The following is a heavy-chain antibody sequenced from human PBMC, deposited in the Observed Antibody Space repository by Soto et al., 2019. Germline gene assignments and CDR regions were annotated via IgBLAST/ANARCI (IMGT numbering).Heavy chain of an antibody. CDR2: IYHSGSA. Sequence: KSSETLSLTCAVSGYSISSGYYWGWIRQPPGKGLEWIGSIYHSGSAYYNPSLKSRVTISVDTSKNQFSLKLSSVTAADTAVYYCARDLLLWFGEFSNWFDPWGQGTLVTVSS. J-gene: IGHJ5*02. D-gene: IGHD3-10*01. CDR1: GYSISSGYY. V-gene: IGHV4-38-2*01. CDR3: ARDLLLWFGEFSNWFDP.